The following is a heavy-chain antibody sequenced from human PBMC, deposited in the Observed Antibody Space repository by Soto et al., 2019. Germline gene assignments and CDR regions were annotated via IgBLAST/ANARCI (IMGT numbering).Heavy chain of an antibody. Sequence: SETLSLTCTVSGGSISSYYWSWIRQPPGKGLEWIGYIYYSGSTNYNPSLKSRVTISVDTSKNQFSLKLSSVTAADTAVYYCARGRYGLRYFDYYYYYYMDVWGKGTTVTVSS. J-gene: IGHJ6*03. V-gene: IGHV4-59*08. D-gene: IGHD3-9*01. CDR1: GGSISSYY. CDR3: ARGRYGLRYFDYYYYYYMDV. CDR2: IYYSGST.